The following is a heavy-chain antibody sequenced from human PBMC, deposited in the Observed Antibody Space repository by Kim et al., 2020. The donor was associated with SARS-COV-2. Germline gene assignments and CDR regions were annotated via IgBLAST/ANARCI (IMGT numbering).Heavy chain of an antibody. J-gene: IGHJ4*02. CDR2: ISWNSGSI. D-gene: IGHD3-9*01. V-gene: IGHV3-9*01. Sequence: GGSLRLSCAASGFTFDDYAMHWVRQAPGKGLEWVSGISWNSGSIGYADSVKGRFTISRDNAKNSLYLQMNSLRAEDTALYYCAKDIQPPVLRYFDWLLLGTAIDYWGQGTLVTVSS. CDR1: GFTFDDYA. CDR3: AKDIQPPVLRYFDWLLLGTAIDY.